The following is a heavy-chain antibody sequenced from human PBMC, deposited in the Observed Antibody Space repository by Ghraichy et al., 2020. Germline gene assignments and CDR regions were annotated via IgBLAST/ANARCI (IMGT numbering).Heavy chain of an antibody. CDR2: IKSNSDGGTT. V-gene: IGHV3-15*01. CDR3: TTDVLAPVGLGAFDV. J-gene: IGHJ3*01. CDR1: GFTFANAW. Sequence: GGSLRLSFAASGFTFANAWMSWVRQAPGKGLEWVGRIKSNSDGGTTDYAAPVKCRFTVSRDDSKNTVFLQINSLKTDDTAVYYCTTDVLAPVGLGAFDVWGQGTMVTVSS. D-gene: IGHD3-16*01.